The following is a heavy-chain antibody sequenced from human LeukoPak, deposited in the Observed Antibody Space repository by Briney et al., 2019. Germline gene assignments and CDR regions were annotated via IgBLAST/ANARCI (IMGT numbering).Heavy chain of an antibody. J-gene: IGHJ4*02. Sequence: GGSLRLSCAASGFIFSSYWMHWVRQAPGKGLVWVSRINSDGSSTSYADSVKGRFAISRDNAKNTLYLQMNSLRAEDTAVYYCARSVEVGYNSYWGQATLVTVSS. CDR2: INSDGSST. CDR3: ARSVEVGYNSY. V-gene: IGHV3-74*01. D-gene: IGHD5-24*01. CDR1: GFIFSSYW.